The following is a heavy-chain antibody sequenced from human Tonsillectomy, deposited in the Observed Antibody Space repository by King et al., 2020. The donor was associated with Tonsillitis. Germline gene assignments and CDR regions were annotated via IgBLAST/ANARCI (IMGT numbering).Heavy chain of an antibody. Sequence: VQLVESGGGLVKPGGSLRLSCAASGFPFSSYSMNWVRQAPGKGLEWVSSISSSSSYIYYADSVKGRFTISRDNAKNSLYLQMNSLRAEDTAVYYCARPAPYCSGGSCYGGWGQGTLVTVSS. J-gene: IGHJ4*02. CDR3: ARPAPYCSGGSCYGG. CDR1: GFPFSSYS. CDR2: ISSSSSYI. V-gene: IGHV3-21*01. D-gene: IGHD2-15*01.